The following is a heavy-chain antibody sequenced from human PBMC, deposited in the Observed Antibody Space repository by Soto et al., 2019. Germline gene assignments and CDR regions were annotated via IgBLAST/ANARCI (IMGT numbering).Heavy chain of an antibody. V-gene: IGHV3-30*18. CDR2: ISYDGSDK. J-gene: IGHJ4*02. CDR1: GFTFSRYG. CDR3: SKDLDGLQGLVDSSFCFDY. D-gene: IGHD3-16*02. Sequence: GGSLRLSCAASGFTFSRYGMHWVRQAPGKGLEWVAVISYDGSDKYYADSVKGRFTISRDNSKNTLYLQMNSLRAEDTAVYYCSKDLDGLQGLVDSSFCFDYRGQGTLVTVSS.